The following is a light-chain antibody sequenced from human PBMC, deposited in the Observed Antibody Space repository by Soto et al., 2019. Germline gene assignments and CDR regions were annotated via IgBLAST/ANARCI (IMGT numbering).Light chain of an antibody. V-gene: IGKV2-28*01. Sequence: DIVMTQFPLYLPVTPGEPASISCRSSQSLLHSNGYNYLDWYLQKRGQSPQLLISGASTRAAVISDRFRGSGSGTEFTLTISSLRSEDSAIYYCQQYFGWPPMTFGQGTKVDI. CDR1: QSLLHSNGYNY. J-gene: IGKJ1*01. CDR3: QQYFGWPPMT. CDR2: GAS.